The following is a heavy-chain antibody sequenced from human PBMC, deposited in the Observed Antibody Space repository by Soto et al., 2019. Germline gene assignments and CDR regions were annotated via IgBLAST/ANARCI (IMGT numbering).Heavy chain of an antibody. J-gene: IGHJ4*02. CDR3: EKRLQVTTYFAD. CDR2: IFWNDDK. V-gene: IGHV2-5*01. Sequence: VSGPTLVNPTQTLTLTCTLSGLSLSTSGVGVGWIRQPPGKALEWLALIFWNDDKHYSPSLKSRLTITKDTSKNQVVLTMTNMDPVETPNYYREKRLQVTTYFADWGQGTLVTVSS. CDR1: GLSLSTSGVG. D-gene: IGHD4-17*01.